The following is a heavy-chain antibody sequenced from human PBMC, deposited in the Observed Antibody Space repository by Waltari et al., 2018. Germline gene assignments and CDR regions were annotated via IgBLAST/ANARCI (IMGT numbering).Heavy chain of an antibody. CDR1: GLSFDHA. CDR2: IYLSSNRI. V-gene: IGHV3-9*01. J-gene: IGHJ6*02. CDR3: GKDIVAGGMDV. Sequence: DVQLVESGGGLVQPGRSLRLSCVASGLSFDHAMPWGRQVPGKGLEWVAGIYLSSNRIDYADSVRGRFTISRDNAKNSLYLQMNSLRIEDTALYYCGKDIVAGGMDVWGQGTTVTVSS.